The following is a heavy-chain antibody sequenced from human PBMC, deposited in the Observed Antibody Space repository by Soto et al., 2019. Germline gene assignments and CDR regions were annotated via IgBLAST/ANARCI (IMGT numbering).Heavy chain of an antibody. CDR1: GFTFSPYW. D-gene: IGHD2-8*01. V-gene: IGHV3-7*03. CDR2: INNDGSEK. J-gene: IGHJ4*02. Sequence: EVQLVESGGDLVQPGGSLRLSCVASGFTFSPYWMSWVRQAPGRGLQWVATINNDGSEKYYAGSVKGRFTISRDNARNSLYRQLTSLRAEDMAIYYCARGSNQDYGGQGTRVAVSP. CDR3: ARGSNQDY.